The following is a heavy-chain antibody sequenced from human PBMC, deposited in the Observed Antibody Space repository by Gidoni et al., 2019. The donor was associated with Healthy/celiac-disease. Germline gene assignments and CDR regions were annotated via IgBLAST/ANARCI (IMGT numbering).Heavy chain of an antibody. J-gene: IGHJ4*02. CDR2: IKSKTDGGTT. D-gene: IGHD5-18*01. CDR3: TTAYDTAMADDY. V-gene: IGHV3-15*01. CDR1: GFTFSNAG. Sequence: EVQLVESGGGLVKPGGSLRLSCEASGFTFSNAGMSWVRQAPGKGLEWVGRIKSKTDGGTTDYAAPVKGRFTISRDDSKNTLYLQMNSLKTEDTAVYYCTTAYDTAMADDYWGQGTLVTVSS.